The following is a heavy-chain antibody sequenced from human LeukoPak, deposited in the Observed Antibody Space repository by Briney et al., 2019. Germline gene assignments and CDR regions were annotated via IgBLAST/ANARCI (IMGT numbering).Heavy chain of an antibody. CDR1: GFTFSSYG. D-gene: IGHD2-2*01. CDR2: ISGSGGST. Sequence: GGSLRLSCAASGFTFSSYGMSWVRQAPGKGLEWVSAISGSGGSTYYADSVKGRFTISRDNAKNSLYLQMNSLRAEDTAVYYCARYPLGYCNTTSCRAFDYWGQGTLVTVSS. J-gene: IGHJ4*02. CDR3: ARYPLGYCNTTSCRAFDY. V-gene: IGHV3-23*01.